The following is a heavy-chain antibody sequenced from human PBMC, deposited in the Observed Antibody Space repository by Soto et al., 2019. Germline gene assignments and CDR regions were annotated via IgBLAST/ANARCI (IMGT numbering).Heavy chain of an antibody. Sequence: EVQLVESGGGLVKPGGSLRLSCAASGFTFSSYGMNWVRQAPGKGLEWVSSISSSSSYIYYADSVKGRFTISRDNAKNSLYLQMNSLRAEDTAVYYCARGGYYDFWSGYHKTTNDAFDIWGQGTMVTVSS. CDR3: ARGGYYDFWSGYHKTTNDAFDI. D-gene: IGHD3-3*01. V-gene: IGHV3-21*01. CDR2: ISSSSSYI. CDR1: GFTFSSYG. J-gene: IGHJ3*02.